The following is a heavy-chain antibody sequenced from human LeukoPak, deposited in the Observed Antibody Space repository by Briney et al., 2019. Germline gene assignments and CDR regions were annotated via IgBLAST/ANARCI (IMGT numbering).Heavy chain of an antibody. CDR3: ASWGPSEPYGDYLDY. J-gene: IGHJ4*02. CDR2: INSDGSST. Sequence: TGGSLRLSCAASGFTFSSYWMHWVRQAPGKGLVWVSRINSDGSSTSYADSVKGRFTISRNNAKNTLYLQMNSLRAEDTAVYYCASWGPSEPYGDYLDYWGQGTLVTVSS. CDR1: GFTFSSYW. D-gene: IGHD4-17*01. V-gene: IGHV3-74*01.